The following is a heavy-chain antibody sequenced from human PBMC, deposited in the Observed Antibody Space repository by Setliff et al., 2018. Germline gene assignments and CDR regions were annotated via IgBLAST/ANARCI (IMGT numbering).Heavy chain of an antibody. CDR3: ARSGYYSIDAFDI. J-gene: IGHJ3*02. D-gene: IGHD3-22*01. V-gene: IGHV4-31*03. CDR1: GGSISGGGYY. Sequence: SETLSLTCTVSGGSISGGGYYWSWIRQHPRKGLEWIGYIYYSGSTNYTPSLKSRVTLSVDTSRNHFSLKLNSVTAADTAVYYCARSGYYSIDAFDIWGQGTMVTVSS. CDR2: IYYSGST.